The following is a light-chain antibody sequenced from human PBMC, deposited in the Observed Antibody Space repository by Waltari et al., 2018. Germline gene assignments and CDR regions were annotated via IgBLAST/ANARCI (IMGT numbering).Light chain of an antibody. J-gene: IGKJ2*01. CDR1: QSLTSY. CDR2: DTS. CDR3: QQRST. Sequence: EIVLTQSPATLSLSPGGGATLSCRASQSLTSYLAWYQQKPGQAPRLLIYDTSNRATGIPARFSGSGSGTDFTLIISSLEPEDFGVYYCQQRSTFGQGTKLEIK. V-gene: IGKV3-11*01.